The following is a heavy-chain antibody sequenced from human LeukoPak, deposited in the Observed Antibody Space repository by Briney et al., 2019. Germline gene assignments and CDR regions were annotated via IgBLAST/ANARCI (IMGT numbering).Heavy chain of an antibody. J-gene: IGHJ3*02. CDR3: AVIRQGYAI. D-gene: IGHD2-8*01. V-gene: IGHV4-31*03. Sequence: SQTLSLTCTVTGDSISSGDFYWTWIRQHPGKGLEWIGYIFDSGRTYFYPSLKSRTSISLDASQNQFSLRLTSVTAADTAVYYCAVIRQGYAIWGQGTMVTVSS. CDR2: IFDSGRT. CDR1: GDSISSGDFY.